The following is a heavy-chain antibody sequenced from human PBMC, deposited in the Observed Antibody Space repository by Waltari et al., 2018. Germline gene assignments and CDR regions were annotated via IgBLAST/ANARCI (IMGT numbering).Heavy chain of an antibody. CDR1: GGSFSGYY. CDR3: ARATYDFWSGYYHMDY. D-gene: IGHD3-3*01. CDR2: INHSGSN. Sequence: QVQLQQWGAGLLKPSETLSLTCAVYGGSFSGYYWSWIRQPPGKGLEWIWEINHSGSNNYNPSLKSRVTISVDTSKNQFSLKLSSVTAADTAVYYCARATYDFWSGYYHMDYWGQGTLVTVSS. V-gene: IGHV4-34*01. J-gene: IGHJ4*02.